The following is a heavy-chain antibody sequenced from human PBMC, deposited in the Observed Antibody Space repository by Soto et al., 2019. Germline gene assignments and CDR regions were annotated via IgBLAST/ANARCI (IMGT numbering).Heavy chain of an antibody. CDR2: ISNDGSIK. V-gene: IGHV3-30*18. CDR1: GFTLSTYS. CDR3: AKDQAPYSPFYFEY. J-gene: IGHJ4*02. Sequence: QVQLVESGGDVIQPGRSLRLSCAASGFTLSTYSMHWVRQAPGKGLEWVAVISNDGSIKYYADPVKGRLPVSRDNSKNTLYLQVNNLRVEDTAVYYCAKDQAPYSPFYFEYWGQGTLVTVPS. D-gene: IGHD1-26*01.